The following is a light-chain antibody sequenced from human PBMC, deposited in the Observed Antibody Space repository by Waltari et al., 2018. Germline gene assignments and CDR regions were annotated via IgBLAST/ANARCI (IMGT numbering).Light chain of an antibody. V-gene: IGKV1-39*01. CDR3: QQSYSAPLA. CDR1: QAISTY. Sequence: DTLMTQSPSPLSASVGDRVPITCRASQAISTYVTWYQQTPGMAPKLLIFSSSTLHRGVSSRFSGSGSGTEFTLTISNLQPDDFATYYCQQSYSAPLAFGGGTKLDI. CDR2: SSS. J-gene: IGKJ4*01.